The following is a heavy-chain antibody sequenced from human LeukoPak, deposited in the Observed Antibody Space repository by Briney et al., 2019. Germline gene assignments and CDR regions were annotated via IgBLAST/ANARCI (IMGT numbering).Heavy chain of an antibody. CDR1: GGSISSGSYY. V-gene: IGHV4-61*02. J-gene: IGHJ4*02. D-gene: IGHD3-10*01. CDR3: ARVMYFGSGTYQYFDY. Sequence: SETLSLTCTVSGGSISSGSYYWSWIRQPAGKGLEWIGRIYASGSTDYNPSLKSRVTISVDTSKNQFSLKLTSVTAADTAVFYCARVMYFGSGTYQYFDYWGQGTLVTVSS. CDR2: IYASGST.